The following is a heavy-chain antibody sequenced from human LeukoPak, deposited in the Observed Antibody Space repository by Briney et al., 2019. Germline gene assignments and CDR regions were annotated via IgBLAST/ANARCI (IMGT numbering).Heavy chain of an antibody. Sequence: PSETLSLTCTVSGGSISSYYWSWIRQPPGKGLEWIGYIYYSGNTNYNPSLKSRVTISVDTSKNQFSLKLSSVTAADTAVYYCARGLGLDAFDIWGQGTMVTVSS. CDR2: IYYSGNT. V-gene: IGHV4-59*01. J-gene: IGHJ3*02. D-gene: IGHD3-16*01. CDR3: ARGLGLDAFDI. CDR1: GGSISSYY.